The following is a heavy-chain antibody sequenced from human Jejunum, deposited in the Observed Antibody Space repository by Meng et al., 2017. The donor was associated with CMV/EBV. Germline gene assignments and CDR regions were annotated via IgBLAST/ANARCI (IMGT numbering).Heavy chain of an antibody. Sequence: SAVSSVRHAPGQGLELLGGIIPRSGTTNYAQKFQDQVTIPTDESTSTAYMELSSLRSEDTATYYCARDRSFTSPICYKVGLGWFAPWGQGTLVTVSS. J-gene: IGHJ5*02. CDR1: SA. CDR3: ARDRSFTSPICYKVGLGWFAP. CDR2: IIPRSGTT. V-gene: IGHV1-69*05. D-gene: IGHD2-2*02.